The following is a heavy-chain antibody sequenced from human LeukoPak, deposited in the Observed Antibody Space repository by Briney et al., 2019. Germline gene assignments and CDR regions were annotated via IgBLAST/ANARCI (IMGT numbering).Heavy chain of an antibody. CDR3: AREGDYDILTGYYSGNFDY. V-gene: IGHV1-2*02. Sequence: GASVKVSCKVSGHTLSELSMHWVRQAPGQGLEWMGWINPNSGGTNYAQKFQGRVTMTRDTSISTAYMELSRLRSDDTAVYYCAREGDYDILTGYYSGNFDYWGQGTLVTVSS. D-gene: IGHD3-9*01. CDR2: INPNSGGT. J-gene: IGHJ4*02. CDR1: GHTLSELS.